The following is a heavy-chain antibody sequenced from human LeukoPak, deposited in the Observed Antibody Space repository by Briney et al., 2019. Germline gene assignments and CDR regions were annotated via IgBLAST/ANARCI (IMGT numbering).Heavy chain of an antibody. CDR3: ARDLPYSYTSGDAFDI. J-gene: IGHJ3*02. Sequence: GGSLRLSCAAAGFTFSTCNMNWVRQAPGKGLEWVSFITSRSSTIHYAESVKGRFTISRDNARNSLYLQMNSLRAEDTAVYYCARDLPYSYTSGDAFDIWGQGKMVTVSS. V-gene: IGHV3-48*01. D-gene: IGHD5-18*01. CDR1: GFTFSTCN. CDR2: ITSRSSTI.